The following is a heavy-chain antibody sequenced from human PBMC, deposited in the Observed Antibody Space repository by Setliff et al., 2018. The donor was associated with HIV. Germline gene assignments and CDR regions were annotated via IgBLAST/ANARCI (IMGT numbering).Heavy chain of an antibody. CDR2: ISTSGNRI. Sequence: LRLSCAASGFTFSSYEMNWVRQAPGKGLEWVSYISTSGNRIHYADSVKGRFTISRDNAKNSLYLQMDSLRAEVTAVYYCAPLVGATGAPSYWGQGTLVTV. J-gene: IGHJ4*02. CDR3: APLVGATGAPSY. V-gene: IGHV3-48*03. CDR1: GFTFSSYE. D-gene: IGHD1-26*01.